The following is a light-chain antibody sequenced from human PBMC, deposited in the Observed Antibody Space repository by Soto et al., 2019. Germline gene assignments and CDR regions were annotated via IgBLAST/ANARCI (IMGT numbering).Light chain of an antibody. V-gene: IGLV1-40*01. J-gene: IGLJ2*01. CDR2: GSS. CDR1: SSNIGAGYD. Sequence: QSVLTQPPSVSGAPGQRVTISCTGSSSNIGAGYDVHWYQQLPGTAPKLLIYGSSNRPSGVPDRFSGSKSGTSASLAITGLQAVDEADYYCQSYDSSVRRVFGGGTQLTVL. CDR3: QSYDSSVRRV.